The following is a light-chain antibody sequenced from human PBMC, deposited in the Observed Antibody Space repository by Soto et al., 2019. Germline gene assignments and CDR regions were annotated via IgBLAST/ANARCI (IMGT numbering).Light chain of an antibody. CDR2: DAS. V-gene: IGKV1-5*01. CDR3: QHTRT. CDR1: QNINNW. Sequence: DFQMTQSPSTLSASVGDRVTITCRASQNINNWVAWYQQKPGKAPKFLIYDASTLQRGVSSRFSGSGFGTECSLTINSLQPDDSGSDYCQHTRTFGQGTKVEVK. J-gene: IGKJ1*01.